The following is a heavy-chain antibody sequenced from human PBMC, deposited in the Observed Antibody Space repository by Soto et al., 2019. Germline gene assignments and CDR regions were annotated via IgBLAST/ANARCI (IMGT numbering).Heavy chain of an antibody. CDR2: IYYSGST. D-gene: IGHD2-21*02. Sequence: ASETLSLTCTVSGGSISSYYWSWIRQPPGKGLEWIGYIYYSGSTNYNPSLQSQLTISVDTSKNQFSLKLTSVTAADTAVYYCAREDDGGDRDYYGLDVWGQGTTVTVSS. CDR3: AREDDGGDRDYYGLDV. V-gene: IGHV4-59*12. CDR1: GGSISSYY. J-gene: IGHJ6*02.